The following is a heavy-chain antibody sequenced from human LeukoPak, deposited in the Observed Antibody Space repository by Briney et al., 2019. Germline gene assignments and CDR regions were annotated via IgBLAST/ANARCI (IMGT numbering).Heavy chain of an antibody. Sequence: SETLSLTCAVSGYTISSGYYWGRIRQPPGEGLEWIGSIYHSGSTYYNPSLKSRITISVDTSKIRFSLKLSSVTSAGTAVYYCAGGISVAGYWGQGTLVTVSS. D-gene: IGHD6-19*01. J-gene: IGHJ4*02. CDR3: AGGISVAGY. V-gene: IGHV4-38-2*01. CDR2: IYHSGST. CDR1: GYTISSGYY.